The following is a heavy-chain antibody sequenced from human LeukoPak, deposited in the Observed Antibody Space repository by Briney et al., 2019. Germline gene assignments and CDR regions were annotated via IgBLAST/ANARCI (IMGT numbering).Heavy chain of an antibody. J-gene: IGHJ3*02. CDR3: ARDYGDYDSAFDI. CDR1: GFTFSSYS. D-gene: IGHD4-17*01. CDR2: ISSSSSYI. V-gene: IGHV3-21*01. Sequence: GGSLRLSCAASGFTFSSYSMNWVRQAPGKGLEWVSSISSSSSYIYYADSVKGRFTISRDNAKNSLYLQMNSLRAEDTAVYYCARDYGDYDSAFDIWGQGTMVTVSS.